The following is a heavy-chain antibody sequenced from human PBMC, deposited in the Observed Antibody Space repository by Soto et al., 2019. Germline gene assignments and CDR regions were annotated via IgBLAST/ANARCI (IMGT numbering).Heavy chain of an antibody. CDR2: IVVGSGNT. CDR3: AADRRQITGLGGEQYGMEV. J-gene: IGHJ6*02. Sequence: SVKVSWKAAGFTFTISAVQGVRQSLLQRLDGIGCIVVGSGNTNYAQKFQERVTITRDMSTSTAYMELSSLRSEDTAVYYCAADRRQITGLGGEQYGMEVWGQGTTVTVSS. CDR1: GFTFTISA. D-gene: IGHD3-16*01. V-gene: IGHV1-58*01.